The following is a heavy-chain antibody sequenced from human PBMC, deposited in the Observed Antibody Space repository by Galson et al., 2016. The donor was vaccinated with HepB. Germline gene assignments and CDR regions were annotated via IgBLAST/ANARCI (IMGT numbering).Heavy chain of an antibody. CDR2: IYPGDSET. D-gene: IGHD1-26*01. CDR1: GYSFTGFW. J-gene: IGHJ4*02. CDR3: AGRTVGYYKGASDY. V-gene: IGHV5-51*03. Sequence: QSGAEVKKPGESLKIFCKGSGYSFTGFWIGWVRQKPGKGLEWMGIIYPGDSETRYSPSFQGQVTMSVEKSINTAYLQWSSLKASDTAIYYWAGRTVGYYKGASDYWGQGTLVTVSS.